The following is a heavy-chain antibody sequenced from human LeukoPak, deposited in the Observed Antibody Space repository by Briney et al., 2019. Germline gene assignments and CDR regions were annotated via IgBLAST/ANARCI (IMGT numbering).Heavy chain of an antibody. Sequence: GGSLRLSCAASGFTFSSYAMSWVRQAPGKGMEWVSAISGSGGSTYHADSVKGRFTISRDNSKNTLYLQMNSLRAEDTAVYYCTSPGSSYYYGSGSYYPFDYWGQGTLVTVSS. D-gene: IGHD3-10*01. CDR3: TSPGSSYYYGSGSYYPFDY. V-gene: IGHV3-23*01. CDR2: ISGSGGST. CDR1: GFTFSSYA. J-gene: IGHJ4*02.